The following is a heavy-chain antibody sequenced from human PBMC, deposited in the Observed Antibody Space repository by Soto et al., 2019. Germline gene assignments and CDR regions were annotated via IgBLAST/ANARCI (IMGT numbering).Heavy chain of an antibody. CDR1: GFSLSTSGMC. CDR3: ARSDVDTTLGGFDP. CDR2: IDWDDDK. J-gene: IGHJ5*02. Sequence: SGPTLVNPTQTLTPTCTFSGFSLSTSGMCVSWIRQPPGKALEWLALIDWDDDKYYSTSLKTRLTISKDTSENQVVLTMTNMDPVDTATYYCARSDVDTTLGGFDPWGQGTLVTVSS. D-gene: IGHD5-18*01. V-gene: IGHV2-70*01.